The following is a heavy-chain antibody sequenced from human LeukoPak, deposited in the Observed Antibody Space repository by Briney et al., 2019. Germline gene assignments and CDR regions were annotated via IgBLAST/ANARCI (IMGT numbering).Heavy chain of an antibody. D-gene: IGHD3-22*01. CDR2: ISSSEST. CDR1: GDSISSGDYY. J-gene: IGHJ3*02. Sequence: PSQTLSLTCTVSGDSISSGDYYWSWIRQPAGKGLEWIGRISSSESTNYNPSLKSRVTISVNTSKNQYPLKLSSVTAAETAVYFCARGPYSYDSSGAFDIWGQGTMVTVSS. V-gene: IGHV4-61*02. CDR3: ARGPYSYDSSGAFDI.